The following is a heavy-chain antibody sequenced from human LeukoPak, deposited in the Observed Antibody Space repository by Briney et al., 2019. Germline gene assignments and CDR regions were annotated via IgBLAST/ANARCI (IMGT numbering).Heavy chain of an antibody. J-gene: IGHJ6*02. D-gene: IGHD6-19*01. V-gene: IGHV4-59*01. CDR3: ARDVGSGVAGPEGYYYYGMDV. CDR2: IYYSGGT. CDR1: GGSISSYS. Sequence: PSETLSLTCTVSGGSISSYSWSWIRQPPGRGLEWIGYIYYSGGTHYNPSLKSRVTMSVDTSKNQLSLKVSSVTAADTAVYYCARDVGSGVAGPEGYYYYGMDVWGQGTTVTVSS.